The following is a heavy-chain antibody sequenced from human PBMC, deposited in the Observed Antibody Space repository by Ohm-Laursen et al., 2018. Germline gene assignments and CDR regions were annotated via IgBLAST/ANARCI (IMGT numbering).Heavy chain of an antibody. CDR1: SGSISSYH. Sequence: GTLSLTCTVSSGSISSYHWTWIRQPPGKGLEWIGFIYYNGRTNYNPSLKSRLTISVDTSKNQFYLKLTSVTAADTAVYYCARQSGGGRSDFDYWGQGTLVTVSS. CDR2: IYYNGRT. J-gene: IGHJ4*02. V-gene: IGHV4-59*08. CDR3: ARQSGGGRSDFDY. D-gene: IGHD2-15*01.